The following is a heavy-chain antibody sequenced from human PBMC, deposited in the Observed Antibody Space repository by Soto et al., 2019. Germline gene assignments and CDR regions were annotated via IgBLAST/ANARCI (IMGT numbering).Heavy chain of an antibody. CDR1: GGSISSGDYY. D-gene: IGHD1-7*01. CDR3: ARDLGGGGITGTIWYYYYGMDV. V-gene: IGHV4-30-4*01. Sequence: SETLSLTCTVSGGSISSGDYYRSWIRQPPGKGLEWIGYIYYSGSTYYNPSLKSRVTISVDTSKNQFSLKLSSVTAADTAVYYCARDLGGGGITGTIWYYYYGMDVWGQGTTVTVSS. CDR2: IYYSGST. J-gene: IGHJ6*02.